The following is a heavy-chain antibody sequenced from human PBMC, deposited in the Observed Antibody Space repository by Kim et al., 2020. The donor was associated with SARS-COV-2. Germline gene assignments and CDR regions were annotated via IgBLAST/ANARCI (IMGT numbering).Heavy chain of an antibody. J-gene: IGHJ6*02. CDR3: ASNFYDSQRSYYYGMDV. V-gene: IGHV3-21*01. D-gene: IGHD3-22*01. Sequence: VKGRFTISRDNAKNSLYLQMNSLRPEDTAVYYCASNFYDSQRSYYYGMDVWGQGTTVTVSS.